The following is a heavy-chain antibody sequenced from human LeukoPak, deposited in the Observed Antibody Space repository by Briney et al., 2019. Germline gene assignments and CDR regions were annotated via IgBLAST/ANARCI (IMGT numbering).Heavy chain of an antibody. D-gene: IGHD5-18*01. CDR3: AKDRRVDTAMDYDY. J-gene: IGHJ4*02. CDR1: GFTFSSYG. V-gene: IGHV3-30*02. Sequence: GGSLRLSCAASGFTFSSYGMHWVRQAPGKGLEWVAFIRYDGSNKYYADSAKGRFTISRDNSKNTLYLQMNSLRAEDTAVYYCAKDRRVDTAMDYDYWGQGTLVTVSS. CDR2: IRYDGSNK.